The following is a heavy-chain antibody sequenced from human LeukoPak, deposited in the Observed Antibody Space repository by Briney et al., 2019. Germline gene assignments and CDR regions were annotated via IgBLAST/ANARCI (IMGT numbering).Heavy chain of an antibody. D-gene: IGHD6-25*01. V-gene: IGHV4-59*08. CDR3: VRHPPRDSSGNDAFDI. CDR2: TFSTGTT. J-gene: IGHJ3*02. CDR1: GGSISNNY. Sequence: SETLSLTCTVSGGSISNNYWSWLRQPPGKGLEWIAYTFSTGTTNYNPSLRSRVTISVDTSKNQFSLRLNSVTAADAAVYYCVRHPPRDSSGNDAFDIWGQGAMVTVSS.